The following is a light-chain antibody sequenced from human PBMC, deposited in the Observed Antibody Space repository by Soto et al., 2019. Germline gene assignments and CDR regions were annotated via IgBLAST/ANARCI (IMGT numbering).Light chain of an antibody. CDR1: QSISSW. CDR2: DAS. J-gene: IGKJ1*01. Sequence: DIRMTQSPSTLSASVVDRVTITCLASQSISSWLAWYQQKPGKAPKLLIYDASSLESGVPSRFSGSGSGTDFTLTISSLQSEDFAVYYCQQYDNWPWTFGQGTKVDI. V-gene: IGKV1-5*01. CDR3: QQYDNWPWT.